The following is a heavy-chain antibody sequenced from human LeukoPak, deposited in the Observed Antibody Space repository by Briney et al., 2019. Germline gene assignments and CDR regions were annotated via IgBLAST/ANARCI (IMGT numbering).Heavy chain of an antibody. CDR1: GFAFDEHG. D-gene: IGHD2-2*01. CDR2: TNWSGGST. Sequence: GGSLRLSCTASGFAFDEHGMSWVRQVPGKGLEWVSGTNWSGGSTGYADPLRGRFTISRDNAKNSLYLQMDSLRAEDTALYYCARAPITSPFYFDYWGQGPRSPSPQ. V-gene: IGHV3-20*04. J-gene: IGHJ4*02. CDR3: ARAPITSPFYFDY.